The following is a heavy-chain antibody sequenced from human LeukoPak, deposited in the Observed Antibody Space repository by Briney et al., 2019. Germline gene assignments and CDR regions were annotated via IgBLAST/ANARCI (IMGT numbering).Heavy chain of an antibody. CDR2: ISAGGETT. Sequence: GGSLRPSCAASGLTFSSFPMTWVRQTPGKGLDWVSGISAGGETTYYSDSVKGRFTISRDNSKSTLYLQMNSLGVEDTAVYYCAKDRGYWGQGTLVTVSS. CDR3: AKDRGY. V-gene: IGHV3-23*01. CDR1: GLTFSSFP. J-gene: IGHJ4*02.